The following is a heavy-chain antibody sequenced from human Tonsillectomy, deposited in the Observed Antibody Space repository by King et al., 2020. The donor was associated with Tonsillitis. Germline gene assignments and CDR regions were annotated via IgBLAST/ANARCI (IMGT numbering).Heavy chain of an antibody. CDR2: IYTSGST. J-gene: IGHJ5*02. CDR3: AREAAAATGDCFDP. Sequence: QLQESGPGLVKPSETLSLTCTVSCGSISSYYWSWIRQPAGKGLEWIGRIYTSGSTNYNPSLKSGVTMSVDTSKNQFSLKLSSVTAADTAVYYCAREAAAATGDCFDPWGQGTLVTVSS. CDR1: CGSISSYY. V-gene: IGHV4-4*07. D-gene: IGHD6-13*01.